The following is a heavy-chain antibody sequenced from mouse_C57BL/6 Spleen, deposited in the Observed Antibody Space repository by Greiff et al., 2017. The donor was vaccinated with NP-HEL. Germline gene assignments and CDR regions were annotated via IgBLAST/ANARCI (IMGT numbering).Heavy chain of an antibody. D-gene: IGHD2-3*01. CDR1: GYSITSGYY. CDR3: ARDGVYDGYAWYFDV. V-gene: IGHV3-6*01. CDR2: ISYDGSN. Sequence: EVKLMESGPGLVKPSQSLSLTCSVTGYSITSGYYWNWIRQFPGNKLEWMGYISYDGSNNYNPSLKNRISITRDTSKNQFFLKLNSVTTEDTATYYCARDGVYDGYAWYFDVWGTGTTVTVSS. J-gene: IGHJ1*03.